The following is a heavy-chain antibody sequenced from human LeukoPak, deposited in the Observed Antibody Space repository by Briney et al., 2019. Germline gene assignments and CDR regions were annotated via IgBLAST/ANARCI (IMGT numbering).Heavy chain of an antibody. V-gene: IGHV1-18*01. CDR1: GYTFTSYG. D-gene: IGHD1-1*01. Sequence: ASVKVSCKASGYTFTSYGISWVRQAPGQGLEWMGRISAYNGNTNYAQKLQGRVTMTTDTSTTTAYMELRSLRSDDTAVYYCARVSTGTTEFDYWGQGTLVTVSS. CDR2: ISAYNGNT. CDR3: ARVSTGTTEFDY. J-gene: IGHJ4*02.